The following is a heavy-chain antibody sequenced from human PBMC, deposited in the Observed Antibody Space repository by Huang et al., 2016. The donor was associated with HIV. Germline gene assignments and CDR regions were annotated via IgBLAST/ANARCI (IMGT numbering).Heavy chain of an antibody. J-gene: IGHJ4*02. CDR1: GFTFSRYW. CDR3: ASLGLDWNSGG. CDR2: IKSEESST. Sequence: EVQLVESGGGLVQPGGSLRLSCAASGFTFSRYWMHWFRQAPGKGLVRVSPIKSEESSTSHAESVKGRFTITRDKASDRLYLKMNSLRAEDTAVYYCASLGLDWNSGGWGQGTLVTVSS. D-gene: IGHD1-7*01. V-gene: IGHV3-74*01.